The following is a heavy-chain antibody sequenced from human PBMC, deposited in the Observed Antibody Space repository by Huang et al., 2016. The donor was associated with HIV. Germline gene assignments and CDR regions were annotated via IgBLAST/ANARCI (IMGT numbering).Heavy chain of an antibody. CDR1: GFTFDDYG. CDR2: INWNSGSI. V-gene: IGHV3-9*01. D-gene: IGHD3-16*01. CDR3: AKAVIMLTFGGAFDY. J-gene: IGHJ4*02. Sequence: EMQLVESGGGSVQPGRSLRLSCAALGFTFDDYGMTWVRQVPGKGLEWVSGINWNSGSIGYADSVKGRFTISRDNAKNSLFLQMDSLRPEDTALYYCAKAVIMLTFGGAFDYWGQGVPVTVSS.